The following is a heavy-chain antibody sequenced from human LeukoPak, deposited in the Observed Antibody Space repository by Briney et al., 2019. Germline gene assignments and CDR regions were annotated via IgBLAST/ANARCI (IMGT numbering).Heavy chain of an antibody. CDR2: IYYSGST. J-gene: IGHJ3*01. D-gene: IGHD3-22*01. V-gene: IGHV4-59*01. CDR3: ARDLPYDSSGSGAFDV. Sequence: PSETLSLTCTVSGGSIISYYWSWIRQPPGKGLEWIGYIYYSGSTNYNPSLKSRVTISVDTSKNQFSLKLSSVTAADTAVYYCARDLPYDSSGSGAFDVWGQGTMVTVSS. CDR1: GGSIISYY.